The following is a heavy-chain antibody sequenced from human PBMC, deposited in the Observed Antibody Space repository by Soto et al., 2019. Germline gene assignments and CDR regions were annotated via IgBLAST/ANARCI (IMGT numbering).Heavy chain of an antibody. CDR2: TYYRTRWYY. Sequence: SQTLSLTSVISGDSVSSNSAAWNWNRQSPSRGLEWLGRTYYRTRWYYDYAVSVRSRITVNPDTSKNQFSLQLTSVTPEDTAVYYCAGTTSHYWYYMDVWGKGTTVTVSS. D-gene: IGHD1-7*01. V-gene: IGHV6-1*01. CDR3: AGTTSHYWYYMDV. CDR1: GDSVSSNSAA. J-gene: IGHJ6*03.